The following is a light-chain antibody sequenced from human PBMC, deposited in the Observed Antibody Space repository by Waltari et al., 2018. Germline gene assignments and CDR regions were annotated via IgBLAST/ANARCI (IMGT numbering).Light chain of an antibody. V-gene: IGKV4-1*01. CDR3: HQYYRAYT. J-gene: IGKJ2*01. CDR2: WAS. CDR1: QSVLSTSNNKNY. Sequence: DIVMTQSPDSLAVSLGERATINCKSSQSVLSTSNNKNYLAWYQQKPGQPPKLLIYWASTRESVVPDRFSGSGSGTDFTLTISSLQAEDVAIYYCHQYYRAYTFGQGTKLEIK.